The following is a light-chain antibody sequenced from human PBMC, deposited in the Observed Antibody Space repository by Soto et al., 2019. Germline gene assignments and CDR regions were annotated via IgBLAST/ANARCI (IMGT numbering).Light chain of an antibody. CDR1: SSDVGGYNY. CDR2: EVS. J-gene: IGLJ1*01. Sequence: PASVSGSPGQSITIPCTGTSSDVGGYNYVSWYQQHPGKAPKLMIYEVSNRPSGVSNRFSGSKSGNTASLTISGLQAEDEADYYCSSYTSSNTLDVFGTGTKVTVL. CDR3: SSYTSSNTLDV. V-gene: IGLV2-14*01.